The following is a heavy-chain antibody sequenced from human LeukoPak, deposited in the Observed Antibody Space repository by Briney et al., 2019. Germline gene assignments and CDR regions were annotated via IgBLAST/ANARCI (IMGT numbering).Heavy chain of an antibody. V-gene: IGHV3-48*04. Sequence: GGTLRLSCAASGFTFRSYGMSWVRQAPGKGLEWVSYISSSGSTIYYADSVKGRLTISRDNAKNSLYLQMNSLRAEDTAVYYCAELGITMIGGVWGKGTTVTISS. CDR2: ISSSGSTI. D-gene: IGHD3-10*02. CDR1: GFTFRSYG. CDR3: AELGITMIGGV. J-gene: IGHJ6*04.